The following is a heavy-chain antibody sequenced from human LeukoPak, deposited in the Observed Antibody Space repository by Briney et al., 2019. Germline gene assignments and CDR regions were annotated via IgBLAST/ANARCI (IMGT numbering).Heavy chain of an antibody. V-gene: IGHV4-39*01. J-gene: IGHJ5*02. D-gene: IGHD2-2*01. CDR1: GGSISSSSYY. CDR3: ARRRSNRGHCSSTSCPTRGDNWFDP. CDR2: IYYSGST. Sequence: KPSETLSLTCTASGGSISSSSYYWGWIRQPPGKGLEWIGSIYYSGSTYYNPSLKSRVTISVDTSKNQFSLKLSSVTAADTAVYYCARRRSNRGHCSSTSCPTRGDNWFDPWGQGTLVTVSS.